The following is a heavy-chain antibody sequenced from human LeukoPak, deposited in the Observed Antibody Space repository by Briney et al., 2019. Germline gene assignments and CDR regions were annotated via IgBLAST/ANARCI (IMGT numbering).Heavy chain of an antibody. CDR2: IYYSGST. CDR1: GGSTSSSSYY. Sequence: SETLSLTCTVSGGSTSSSSYYWGWIRQPPGKGLEWIGSIYYSGSTYYNPSLKSRVTISVDTSKTQSSLKLSSVTAADTAVYYCARRGAPDCSGGSCYKVDYWGQGTLVTVSS. V-gene: IGHV4-39*01. D-gene: IGHD2-15*01. CDR3: ARRGAPDCSGGSCYKVDY. J-gene: IGHJ4*02.